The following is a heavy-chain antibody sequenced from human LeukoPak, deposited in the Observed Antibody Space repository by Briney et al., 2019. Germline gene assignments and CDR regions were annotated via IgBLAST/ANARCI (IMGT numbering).Heavy chain of an antibody. J-gene: IGHJ4*02. V-gene: IGHV4-59*01. CDR3: ARDGWLGGFDY. Sequence: SETLSLTCTVSGGSISSYYWSWIRQPPGKGLEWIGYIYYSGSTNYNPSLKSRVTISVDTSKNQFSLKLSSVTAADTAVYYCARDGWLGGFDYWGQGTLVTVSS. D-gene: IGHD3-10*01. CDR1: GGSISSYY. CDR2: IYYSGST.